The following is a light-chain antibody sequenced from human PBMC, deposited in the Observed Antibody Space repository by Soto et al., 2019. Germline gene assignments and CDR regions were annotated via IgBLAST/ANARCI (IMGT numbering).Light chain of an antibody. V-gene: IGKV1-5*03. CDR2: KAS. Sequence: DIQVTQSPATLSASVGDNVSITGRASQSVLTWLAWYQQKPGKAPNLLIYKASRLRDGVPSRFSGSASGTDFTLTITSLQPDDFASYFCQHYFSYPYAFGQGTKLEI. CDR1: QSVLTW. J-gene: IGKJ2*01. CDR3: QHYFSYPYA.